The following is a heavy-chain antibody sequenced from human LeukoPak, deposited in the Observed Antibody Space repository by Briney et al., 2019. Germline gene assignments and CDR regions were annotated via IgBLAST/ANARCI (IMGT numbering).Heavy chain of an antibody. D-gene: IGHD3-22*01. V-gene: IGHV4-39*01. CDR3: ARHYYDSSGYYDQGYMDV. CDR1: GGSISSSSYY. J-gene: IGHJ6*03. Sequence: PSETLSLTCTVSGGSISSSSYYWGWIRQPPGKGLEWIGSIYYSGSTYYNPSLKSRVTIYVDTSKNQFSLKLSSVTAADTAVYYCARHYYDSSGYYDQGYMDVWGKGTTVTVSS. CDR2: IYYSGST.